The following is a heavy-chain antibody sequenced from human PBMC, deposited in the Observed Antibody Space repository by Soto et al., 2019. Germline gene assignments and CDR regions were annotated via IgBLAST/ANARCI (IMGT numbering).Heavy chain of an antibody. CDR1: GFTFSDYV. Sequence: GGSLRLSCAASGFTFSDYVMHWVRQAPGKGLEWVAVISYDGSNNNYADSVKGRFTISRDNSKNTLYLQMNSLRVEDTAVYYCARDWRILVYSVEYFEHWGQGTLVTVS. V-gene: IGHV3-30-3*01. J-gene: IGHJ1*01. CDR3: ARDWRILVYSVEYFEH. CDR2: ISYDGSNN. D-gene: IGHD6-13*01.